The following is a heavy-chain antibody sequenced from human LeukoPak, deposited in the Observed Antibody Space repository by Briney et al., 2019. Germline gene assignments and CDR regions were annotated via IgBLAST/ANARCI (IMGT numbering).Heavy chain of an antibody. CDR1: GGSFSGYF. V-gene: IGHV4-34*01. CDR2: INHSGST. Sequence: SETLSLTCAVYGGSFSGYFWSWIRQPPGKGLEWIGEINHSGSTNYNPSLKSRVTISVDTSKNQFSLKLSSVTAADTAVYYCAKDSSTWGNLAGHFDSWGQGTLVTVSS. J-gene: IGHJ4*02. CDR3: AKDSSTWGNLAGHFDS. D-gene: IGHD6-13*01.